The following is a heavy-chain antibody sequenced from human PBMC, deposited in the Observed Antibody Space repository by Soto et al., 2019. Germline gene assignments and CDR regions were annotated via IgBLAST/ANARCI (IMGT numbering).Heavy chain of an antibody. J-gene: IGHJ6*03. Sequence: QVQLVQSGAEVKKPGSSVKVSCKASGGTFSSYTISWVRQAPGQGLEWMGRIIPILGIANYAQKFQGRVTITADKSTSTAYMELSSLRSEDTAVYYCARDQGSGYDSVYYYYYMDVWGKGTTVTVSS. D-gene: IGHD5-12*01. CDR2: IIPILGIA. CDR3: ARDQGSGYDSVYYYYYMDV. CDR1: GGTFSSYT. V-gene: IGHV1-69*08.